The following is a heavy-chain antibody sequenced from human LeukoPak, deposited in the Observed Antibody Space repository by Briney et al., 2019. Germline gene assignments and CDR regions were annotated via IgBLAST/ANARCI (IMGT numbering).Heavy chain of an antibody. CDR2: INHSGST. V-gene: IGHV4-34*01. CDR1: GGSFSGYY. J-gene: IGHJ3*02. Sequence: SETLSLTCAVYGGSFSGYYWSWIRQPPGKGLEWIGEINHSGSTNYNPSLKSRVTISVDTSKNQFSLKLSSVTAADTAVYYCARRRYSSSWYGRHAFDIWGQGTMVTVSS. D-gene: IGHD6-13*01. CDR3: ARRRYSSSWYGRHAFDI.